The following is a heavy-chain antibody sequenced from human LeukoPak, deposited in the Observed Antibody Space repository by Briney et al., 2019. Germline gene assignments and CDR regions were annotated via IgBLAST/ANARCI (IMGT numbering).Heavy chain of an antibody. V-gene: IGHV3-23*01. CDR3: TKYGAFDRYCSGGSFYIFF. D-gene: IGHD2-15*01. J-gene: IGHJ4*02. Sequence: PGGSLRLSCAASGFTFSRYAMNWVRQAPGKGLEGVSGISDSGTSTYYADSVKGRFTIPRANSQHTLFLPMNRLIAEHPAVYYCTKYGAFDRYCSGGSFYIFFWGEGTLVTVSS. CDR1: GFTFSRYA. CDR2: ISDSGTST.